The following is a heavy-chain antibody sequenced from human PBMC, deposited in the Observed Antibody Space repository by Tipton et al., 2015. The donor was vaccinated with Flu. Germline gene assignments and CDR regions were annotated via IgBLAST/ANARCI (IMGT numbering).Heavy chain of an antibody. CDR1: GYSISSAYY. V-gene: IGHV4-38-2*02. D-gene: IGHD6-25*01. J-gene: IGHJ5*02. CDR3: AREPPLLHAARNWFDP. Sequence: TLSLTCTVSGYSISSAYYWGWIRQPPGKGLEWIGSIYYSGSTYYNLSLKSRVTISVDTSKNQFSLELSSVTAADTAVYYCAREPPLLHAARNWFDPWGQGTLVTVSS. CDR2: IYYSGST.